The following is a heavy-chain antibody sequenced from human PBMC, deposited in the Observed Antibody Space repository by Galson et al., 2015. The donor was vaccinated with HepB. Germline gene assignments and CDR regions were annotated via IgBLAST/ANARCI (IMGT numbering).Heavy chain of an antibody. CDR1: GFTFSSYS. Sequence: SLRLSCAASGFTFSSYSMNWVRQAPGQGLEWVSSISSSSSYIYYADSVKGRFTISRDNAKNSLYLQMNSLRAEDTAVYYCARTRVYYGSFSIRVYYFDYWGQGTLVTVSS. J-gene: IGHJ4*02. D-gene: IGHD3-10*01. CDR2: ISSSSSYI. CDR3: ARTRVYYGSFSIRVYYFDY. V-gene: IGHV3-21*01.